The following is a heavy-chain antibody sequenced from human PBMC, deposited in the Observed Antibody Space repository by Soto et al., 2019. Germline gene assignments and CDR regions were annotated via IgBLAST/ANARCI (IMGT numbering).Heavy chain of an antibody. J-gene: IGHJ4*02. CDR1: GGSISSGGYY. CDR3: ARKGILTGYSDYFDY. CDR2: IYYSGST. D-gene: IGHD3-9*01. Sequence: QVQLQESGPGLVKPSQTLSLTCTVSGGSISSGGYYWSWIRQHPGKGLEWIGYIYYSGSTYYNPSLKSRVTISVDTSKNQFSLKLSSVTAADTAVYYCARKGILTGYSDYFDYWGQGTLVTVSS. V-gene: IGHV4-31*03.